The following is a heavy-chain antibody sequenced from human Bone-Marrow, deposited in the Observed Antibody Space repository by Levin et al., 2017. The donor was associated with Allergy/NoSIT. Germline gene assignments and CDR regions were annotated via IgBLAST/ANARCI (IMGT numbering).Heavy chain of an antibody. CDR2: ISSPGGTT. CDR3: AKDRKCGAGCISAVDI. D-gene: IGHD2-21*02. CDR1: GFSFSSSA. J-gene: IGHJ3*02. Sequence: HTGGSLRLSCTASGFSFSSSAMTWVRQAPVIGLEWVSSISSPGGTTYYADSVRGRFTISRDNTRNTLYLQMNSLRVEDTAIYYCAKDRKCGAGCISAVDIWGQGTMVTVSS. V-gene: IGHV3-23*01.